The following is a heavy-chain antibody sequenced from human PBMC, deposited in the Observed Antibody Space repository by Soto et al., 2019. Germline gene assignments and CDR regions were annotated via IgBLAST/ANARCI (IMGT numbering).Heavy chain of an antibody. CDR2: ISAYNHYT. Sequence: QVDLVQSGPEVRKPGASVNVSCKASGYTFSTYGISWVRQAPGQGLEWMGWISAYNHYTNYAQKFQGRVTMTTDTSTNTAYMELRSLRSGDTAMYFCARVGPSREVPYPFEYWGQGTRVTVSS. J-gene: IGHJ4*02. V-gene: IGHV1-18*01. CDR1: GYTFSTYG. D-gene: IGHD1-26*01. CDR3: ARVGPSREVPYPFEY.